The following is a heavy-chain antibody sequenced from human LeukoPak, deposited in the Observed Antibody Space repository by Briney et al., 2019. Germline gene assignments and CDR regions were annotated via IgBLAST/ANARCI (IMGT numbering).Heavy chain of an antibody. Sequence: PSETLSLTCTVSGGSISSSSYYWGWIRQPPGKGLEWIGSIYYSGSTYYNPSLKSRATISVDTSKNQFSLKLSSVTAADTAVYYCASFKITMVRGVIGDWGQGTLVTVSS. D-gene: IGHD3-10*01. CDR3: ASFKITMVRGVIGD. CDR1: GGSISSSSYY. V-gene: IGHV4-39*01. J-gene: IGHJ4*02. CDR2: IYYSGST.